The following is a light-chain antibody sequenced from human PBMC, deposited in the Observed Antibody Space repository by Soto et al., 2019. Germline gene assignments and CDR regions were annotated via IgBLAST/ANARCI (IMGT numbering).Light chain of an antibody. J-gene: IGKJ2*01. Sequence: EIILTQSPVTLSASPVERATLSCSASQSLNNDLAWYQHKPGQSPRLLIYAASSRASGVPARFIGSGSVTEFTLTISGLPSEDFDVYYCQQYNDWRQYTFGQGTRL. CDR1: QSLNND. CDR3: QQYNDWRQYT. CDR2: AAS. V-gene: IGKV3-15*01.